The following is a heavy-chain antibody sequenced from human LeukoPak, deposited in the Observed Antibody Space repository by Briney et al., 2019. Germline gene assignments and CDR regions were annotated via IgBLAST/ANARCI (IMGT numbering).Heavy chain of an antibody. D-gene: IGHD2-15*01. Sequence: SETLSLTCTVSGGSISSYYWSWIRQPPGKELEWIGYIYYSGSTNYNPSLKSRVTISVDTSKNQFSLKLSSVTAADTAVYYCARDRGWCSGGSCYWLDPWGQGTLVTVSS. CDR2: IYYSGST. V-gene: IGHV4-59*01. CDR3: ARDRGWCSGGSCYWLDP. CDR1: GGSISSYY. J-gene: IGHJ5*02.